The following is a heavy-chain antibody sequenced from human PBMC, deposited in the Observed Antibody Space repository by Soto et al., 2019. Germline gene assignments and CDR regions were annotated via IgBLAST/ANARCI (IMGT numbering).Heavy chain of an antibody. CDR2: IAYDGSNK. Sequence: QVQLVESGGGAVQPGRSLRLSCAASGFSISRSAMHWVRQAPGKGLEWVAVIAYDGSNKWYADSAKGRFTISRDNTKNTVSLHMSSLRGEDTAVYYCARDLQAGTDNVNWFAPWGQGTLVTVSS. CDR1: GFSISRSA. CDR3: ARDLQAGTDNVNWFAP. V-gene: IGHV3-30*03. J-gene: IGHJ5*02. D-gene: IGHD1-1*01.